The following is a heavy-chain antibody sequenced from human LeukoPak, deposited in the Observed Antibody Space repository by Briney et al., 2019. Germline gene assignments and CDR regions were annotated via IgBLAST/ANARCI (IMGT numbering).Heavy chain of an antibody. CDR2: TYYRSKWYN. V-gene: IGHV6-1*01. J-gene: IGHJ4*02. D-gene: IGHD7-27*01. CDR1: GDSVSSNSAV. Sequence: SQTLSLTCAISGDSVSSNSAVWGWIRQSPSRGLEWLGRTYYRSKWYNDYAVSLKSRITINPDTSKNQVSLQLDSVTPEDTAVYYCTRELPWGPADYWGQGTLVTVSS. CDR3: TRELPWGPADY.